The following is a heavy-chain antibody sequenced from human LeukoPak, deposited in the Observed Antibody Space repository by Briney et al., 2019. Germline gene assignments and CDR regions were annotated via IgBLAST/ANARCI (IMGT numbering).Heavy chain of an antibody. Sequence: GGSLRLSCAASGFTLSNYAMSRVRQAPGKGLEWVSVISGLGGSTYYADSVKGRFAISRDNSKSTLWLQMNSLRADDTAIYYCARDVEARISAAGTFDYWGQGSLVTVSS. V-gene: IGHV3-23*01. CDR3: ARDVEARISAAGTFDY. J-gene: IGHJ4*02. D-gene: IGHD6-13*01. CDR2: ISGLGGST. CDR1: GFTLSNYA.